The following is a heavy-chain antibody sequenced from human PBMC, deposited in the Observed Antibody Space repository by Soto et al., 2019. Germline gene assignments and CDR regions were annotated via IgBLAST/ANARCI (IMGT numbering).Heavy chain of an antibody. J-gene: IGHJ4*02. CDR1: GYMFTSYD. V-gene: IGHV1-8*01. CDR2: MNPNSGNT. Sequence: QVQLVQSGAEVKKPGASVKVSCKASGYMFTSYDINWVRQATGQAFEWMGWMNPNSGNTGYAQKFQDRVTMTRDTSIATAYMELNSLTSEDTAVYYCARSPRNWGSDYWGQGTLVTVSS. CDR3: ARSPRNWGSDY. D-gene: IGHD7-27*01.